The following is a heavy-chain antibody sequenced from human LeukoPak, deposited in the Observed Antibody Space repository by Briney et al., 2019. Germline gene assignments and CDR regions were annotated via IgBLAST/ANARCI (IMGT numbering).Heavy chain of an antibody. D-gene: IGHD3-22*01. J-gene: IGHJ4*02. CDR1: GFTFSSYA. Sequence: GGSLRLSCAASGFTFSSYAMHWVRQAPGKGLEWVSLISWDGGRTYYADSVKGRFTISRDNRKNSLYLQMNSLTTEDTALYYCAKGSSTGYYYVPFDSWGQGTLVTVSS. CDR2: ISWDGGRT. V-gene: IGHV3-43*01. CDR3: AKGSSTGYYYVPFDS.